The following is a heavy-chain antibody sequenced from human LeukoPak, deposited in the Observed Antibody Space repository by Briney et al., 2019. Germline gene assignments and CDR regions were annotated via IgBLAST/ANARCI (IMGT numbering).Heavy chain of an antibody. V-gene: IGHV3-33*01. CDR1: GFTFSSYG. D-gene: IGHD2-2*01. CDR3: ARDGDAYIVVVPAATYYFDY. Sequence: GGSLRLSCAASGFTFSSYGMHWVRQAPGKGLEWVAVIWYDGSNKYYADSVKGRFTISRDNSKNTLYLQMNSLRAEDTAVYYCARDGDAYIVVVPAATYYFDYWGQGTLVTASS. J-gene: IGHJ4*02. CDR2: IWYDGSNK.